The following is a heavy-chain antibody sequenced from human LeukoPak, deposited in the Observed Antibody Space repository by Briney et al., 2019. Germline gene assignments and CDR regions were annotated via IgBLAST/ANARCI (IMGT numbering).Heavy chain of an antibody. J-gene: IGHJ4*02. Sequence: PGGSLRLSCAASGFTFSSYWMSWIRRAPGKGLEWIANINQNGSETYFVDSVRGRFTISRDNAKKSLYLQMNSLRAEDTAVYYCAREFWGAYRVDYFDCWGQGTLVSVSS. D-gene: IGHD3-3*01. CDR3: AREFWGAYRVDYFDC. V-gene: IGHV3-7*01. CDR1: GFTFSSYW. CDR2: INQNGSET.